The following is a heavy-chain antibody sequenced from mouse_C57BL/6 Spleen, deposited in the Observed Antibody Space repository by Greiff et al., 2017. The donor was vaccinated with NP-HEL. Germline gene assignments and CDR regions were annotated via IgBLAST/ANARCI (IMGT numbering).Heavy chain of an antibody. D-gene: IGHD1-1*01. CDR3: ARKVVAPYWYFDV. CDR2: ISYDGSN. V-gene: IGHV3-6*01. J-gene: IGHJ1*03. Sequence: DVKLQESGPGLVKPSQSLSLTCSVTGYSITSGYYWNWIRQFPGNKLEWMGYISYDGSNNYNPSLKNRISITRDTSKNQFFLKLNSVTTEDTATYYCARKVVAPYWYFDVWGTGTTVTVSS. CDR1: GYSITSGYY.